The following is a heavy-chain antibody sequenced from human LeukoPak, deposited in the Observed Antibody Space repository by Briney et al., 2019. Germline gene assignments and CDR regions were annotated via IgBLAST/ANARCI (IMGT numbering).Heavy chain of an antibody. J-gene: IGHJ4*02. CDR1: GFTFSNDW. D-gene: IGHD1-26*01. Sequence: PGGSLRLSCAASGFTFSNDWMIWVRQAPGKGLEWVANIKPDEGEKYYVDSVKGRFTVSRDNAKNSLYLQMNSLRAEDTAVYYCARDPGGSYSLDYWGQGTLVTVSS. V-gene: IGHV3-7*01. CDR3: ARDPGGSYSLDY. CDR2: IKPDEGEK.